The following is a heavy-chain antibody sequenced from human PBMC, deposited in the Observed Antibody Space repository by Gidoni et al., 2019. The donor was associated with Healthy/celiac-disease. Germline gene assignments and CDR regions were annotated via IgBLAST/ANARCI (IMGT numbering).Heavy chain of an antibody. CDR2: IKSKTDGGTT. CDR1: GFAFSKAW. V-gene: IGHV3-15*07. Sequence: EVQLVESGGGLVKPGGSLRLSCAASGFAFSKAWMNWVRQAPGKGLEWVGRIKSKTDGGTTDYAAPVKGRFTISRDDSKNTLYLQMNSLKTEDTAVYYCTTDPTYYYDSSGYYNNWFDPWGQGTLVTVSS. D-gene: IGHD3-22*01. J-gene: IGHJ5*02. CDR3: TTDPTYYYDSSGYYNNWFDP.